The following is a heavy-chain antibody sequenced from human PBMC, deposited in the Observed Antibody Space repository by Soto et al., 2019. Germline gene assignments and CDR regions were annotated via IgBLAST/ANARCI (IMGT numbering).Heavy chain of an antibody. V-gene: IGHV1-69*13. J-gene: IGHJ6*02. CDR3: GLGDSSSWYGNDYYGMDV. CDR1: GGTFSSYS. D-gene: IGHD6-13*01. Sequence: SVQVSCKASGGTFSSYSISWVRQAPGQGLEWMGGIIPLFGSANYAQKFQGRVTITAAESPSTAYMELSSLRAGDTAAYYCGLGDSSSWYGNDYYGMDVWGQGTKVTVSS. CDR2: IIPLFGSA.